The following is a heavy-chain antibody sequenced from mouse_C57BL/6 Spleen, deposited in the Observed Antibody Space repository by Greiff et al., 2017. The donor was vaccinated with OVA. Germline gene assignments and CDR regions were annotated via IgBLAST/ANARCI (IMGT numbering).Heavy chain of an antibody. J-gene: IGHJ3*01. V-gene: IGHV1-55*01. D-gene: IGHD1-1*01. CDR1: GYSFTSYW. Sequence: VQLQQSGAELVKPGASVKMSCKASGYSFTSYWITWVKQRPGQGLEWIGDIYPGSGSTNYNEKFKGKATLTVDKSSSTAYMQLSSLTSEDSAVYYCAKGYCGSGAYWGQGTLVTVSA. CDR2: IYPGSGST. CDR3: AKGYCGSGAY.